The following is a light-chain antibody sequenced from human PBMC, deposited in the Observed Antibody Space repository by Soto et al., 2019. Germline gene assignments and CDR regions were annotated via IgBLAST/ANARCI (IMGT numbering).Light chain of an antibody. CDR3: QQYGSSPRT. CDR1: QSVSSNF. Sequence: EIVLTQSPGTLSLSPGERATLSCRASQSVSSNFLAWYQQRPGQAPRLLIYAASNRATGIPDRFDGSGSGTDFTLTITTLEPEDFAVYYGQQYGSSPRTFGQGTKVELK. J-gene: IGKJ1*01. CDR2: AAS. V-gene: IGKV3-20*01.